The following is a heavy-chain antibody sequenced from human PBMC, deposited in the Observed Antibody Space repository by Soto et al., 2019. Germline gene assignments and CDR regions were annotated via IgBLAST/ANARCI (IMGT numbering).Heavy chain of an antibody. J-gene: IGHJ4*02. Sequence: WASVKVSCKASGYTFTSYYMHWVRQAPGQGLERMGIINPSGGSTSYAQKFQGRVTMTRDTSTSTFYMDLSSLRSEDTAVYYCARGVDSSGWYVIQYYFDYWGQGTLVTVSS. CDR3: ARGVDSSGWYVIQYYFDY. V-gene: IGHV1-46*01. CDR1: GYTFTSYY. CDR2: INPSGGST. D-gene: IGHD6-19*01.